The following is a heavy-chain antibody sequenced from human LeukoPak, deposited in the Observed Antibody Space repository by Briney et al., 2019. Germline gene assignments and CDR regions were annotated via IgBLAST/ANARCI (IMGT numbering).Heavy chain of an antibody. CDR2: MSPNSGNT. D-gene: IGHD6-19*01. CDR1: GYTFTSYD. J-gene: IGHJ6*03. V-gene: IGHV1-8*01. CDR3: AREYSSGWYLSEYYYYYYMDV. Sequence: ASVKVSCKASGYTFTSYDINWVRQATGQGLEGMGWMSPNSGNTGYAQKFQGRVTMTRNTSISTAYMELSSLRSEDTAVYYCAREYSSGWYLSEYYYYYYMDVWGKGTTVTISS.